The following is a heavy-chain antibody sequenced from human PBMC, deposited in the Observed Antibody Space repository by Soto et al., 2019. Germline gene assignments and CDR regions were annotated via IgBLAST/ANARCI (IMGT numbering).Heavy chain of an antibody. V-gene: IGHV3-43*01. CDR1: GFTFDDYT. CDR3: AKGGAIAAAGETEYFQH. D-gene: IGHD6-13*01. J-gene: IGHJ1*01. Sequence: PGGSLRLSCAASGFTFDDYTMHWVRQAPGKGLEWVSLISWDGGSTYYADSVKGRFTISRDNSKNSLYLQMNSLRTEDTALYYCAKGGAIAAAGETEYFQHWGQGTLVTRLL. CDR2: ISWDGGST.